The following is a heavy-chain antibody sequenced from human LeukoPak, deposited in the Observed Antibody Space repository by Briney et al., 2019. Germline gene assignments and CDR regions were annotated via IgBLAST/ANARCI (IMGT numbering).Heavy chain of an antibody. CDR2: IREDGSEI. V-gene: IGHV3-7*03. Sequence: PGGSLRLSCVGSGFTFNTYWVNWVRQAPGKGLEWVANIREDGSEIYYLDSVKGRFTIFRDNAKNSLYLQMHSLRAEDTAVYYCGKRELWHGSGEDAWGQGTTVTVSS. CDR3: GKRELWHGSGEDA. D-gene: IGHD3-10*01. J-gene: IGHJ6*02. CDR1: GFTFNTYW.